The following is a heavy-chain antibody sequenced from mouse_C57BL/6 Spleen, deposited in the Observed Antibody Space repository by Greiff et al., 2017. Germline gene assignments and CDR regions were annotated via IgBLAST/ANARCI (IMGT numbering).Heavy chain of an antibody. V-gene: IGHV3-1*01. J-gene: IGHJ1*03. CDR3: ARDELDYGWFDV. D-gene: IGHD1-1*01. CDR1: GYSITSGYD. CDR2: ISYSGST. Sequence: EVQLVESGPGMVKPSQSLSLPCTVTGYSITSGYDWHWIRHFPGNKLEWMGYISYSGSTNYNPSLKSRISITHDTSKNHFFLKLNSVTTEDTATYYCARDELDYGWFDVWGTGTTVTVSS.